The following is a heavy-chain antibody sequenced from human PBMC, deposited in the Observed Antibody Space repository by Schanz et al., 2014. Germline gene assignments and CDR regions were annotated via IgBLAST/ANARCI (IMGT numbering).Heavy chain of an antibody. Sequence: EVQLVESGGGLVQPGGSLRLSCAASGLTLSDYWMHWVRQAPGKGPEWISHIRADGRMTNYAASVEGRFTISRDVAKNTLYLQMFSLRAEDMGGYYCAGGKTTGVASWGQGTQVAVSS. CDR3: AGGKTTGVAS. V-gene: IGHV3-74*01. D-gene: IGHD4-4*01. CDR2: IRADGRMT. CDR1: GLTLSDYW. J-gene: IGHJ5*02.